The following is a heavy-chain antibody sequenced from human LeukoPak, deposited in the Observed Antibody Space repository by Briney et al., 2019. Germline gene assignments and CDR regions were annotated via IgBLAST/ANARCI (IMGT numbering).Heavy chain of an antibody. CDR2: INPHSGGT. J-gene: IGHJ4*02. CDR3: ARDYSSSRAGDY. Sequence: ASVKVSCKASGYTFSDFYMHWVRQAPGQGLEWMGWINPHSGGTNYVQKFQGRVTMTRDTSISTAYMELSRLTSDDTAVYYCARDYSSSRAGDYWGQGTLVTVSS. V-gene: IGHV1-2*02. D-gene: IGHD6-13*01. CDR1: GYTFSDFY.